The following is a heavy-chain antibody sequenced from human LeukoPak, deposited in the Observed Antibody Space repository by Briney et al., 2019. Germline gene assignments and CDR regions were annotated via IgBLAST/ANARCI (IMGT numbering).Heavy chain of an antibody. J-gene: IGHJ4*02. CDR1: GFTFSSYA. D-gene: IGHD2-2*01. CDR3: AKDDSSYCSSTSCLTN. Sequence: SGGSLRLSCAASGFTFSSYAMSWVRQAPGKGLEWVSAISGSGGSTYYADSVKGRFTISRDNSKNTLYLQMNSLRAEDTAVYYCAKDDSSYCSSTSCLTNWGRGTLVTVSS. V-gene: IGHV3-23*01. CDR2: ISGSGGST.